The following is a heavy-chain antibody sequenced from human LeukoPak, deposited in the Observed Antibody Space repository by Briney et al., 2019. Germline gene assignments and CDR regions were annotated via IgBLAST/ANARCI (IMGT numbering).Heavy chain of an antibody. D-gene: IGHD6-19*01. J-gene: IGHJ5*02. CDR3: ARDIAVAGKLNWFDP. Sequence: ASVKVSCKTSGYTFTGYYMHWVRQAPGQGLEWMGWINPTSGGTNYAQKFQGRVTMTRDTSISTAYMELSRLRSDDTAVYYCARDIAVAGKLNWFDPWGQGTLVTVSS. CDR1: GYTFTGYY. V-gene: IGHV1-2*02. CDR2: INPTSGGT.